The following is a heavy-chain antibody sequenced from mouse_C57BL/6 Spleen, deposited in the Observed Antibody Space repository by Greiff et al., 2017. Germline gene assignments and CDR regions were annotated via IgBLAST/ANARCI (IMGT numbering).Heavy chain of an antibody. Sequence: QVQLQQPGAELVKPGASVKLSCKASGYTFTSYWMQWVKQRPGQGLEWIGEIDPSDSYTNYNQKFKGKATLTVDTSSSTVYMQLSSLTSEDSAVYYCARILDGNFPFDYWGQGTTLTVSS. J-gene: IGHJ2*01. D-gene: IGHD2-1*01. CDR2: IDPSDSYT. CDR1: GYTFTSYW. V-gene: IGHV1-50*01. CDR3: ARILDGNFPFDY.